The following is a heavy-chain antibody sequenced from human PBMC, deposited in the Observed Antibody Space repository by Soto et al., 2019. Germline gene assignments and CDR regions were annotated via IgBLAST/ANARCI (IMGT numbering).Heavy chain of an antibody. CDR3: ARPSLDYLHTGTPQVSLDI. CDR1: GFTFSNYA. Sequence: GGSLRLSCAASGFTFSNYAMHWVRQAPGKGLDWVAVISYHGSDRYYADSVRGRFTISRDHSQNTLYLQMSSLRPEDTALYYCARPSLDYLHTGTPQVSLDIWGRGTMVTVSS. D-gene: IGHD4-17*01. CDR2: ISYHGSDR. J-gene: IGHJ3*02. V-gene: IGHV3-30-3*01.